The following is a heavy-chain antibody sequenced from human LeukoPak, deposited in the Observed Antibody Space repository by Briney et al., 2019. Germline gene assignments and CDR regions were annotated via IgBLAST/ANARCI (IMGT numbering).Heavy chain of an antibody. CDR3: ARDRGTYSNYGGYNWFDP. CDR1: GDSISSGDYY. J-gene: IGHJ5*02. V-gene: IGHV4-61*08. CDR2: IYYSGST. Sequence: SQTLSLTCTVSGDSISSGDYYWSWIRQPPGKGLEWIGYIYYSGSTNYNPSLKSRVTISVDTSKNQFSLKLSSVTAADTAVYYCARDRGTYSNYGGYNWFDPWGQGTLVTVSS. D-gene: IGHD4-11*01.